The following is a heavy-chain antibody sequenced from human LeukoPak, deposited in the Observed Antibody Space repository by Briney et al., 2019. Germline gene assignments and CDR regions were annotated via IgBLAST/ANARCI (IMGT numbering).Heavy chain of an antibody. J-gene: IGHJ4*02. CDR1: GFTFSGSA. V-gene: IGHV3-30*04. D-gene: IGHD5-24*01. CDR2: IRYDGSDK. Sequence: GGSLRLSCAASGFTFSGSAMHWVRQAPGKGLEWVAFIRYDGSDKSYADSVKGRFTISRDNSENTLYLQMNSLRAEDTAVYYCASRGRDGYNYFSYYWGQGTLVTVSS. CDR3: ASRGRDGYNYFSYY.